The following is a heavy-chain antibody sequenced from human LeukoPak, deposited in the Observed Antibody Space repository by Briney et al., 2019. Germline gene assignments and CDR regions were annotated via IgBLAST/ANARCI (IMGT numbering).Heavy chain of an antibody. D-gene: IGHD1-1*01. V-gene: IGHV3-74*01. CDR1: GFTFSSYW. Sequence: PGGSLRLSCAASGFTFSSYWMHWVRQAPGKGLVWVSRVNSDESITTYADSVKGRFTISRDNAKNTLYLQMNSLRAEDTAVYYCARDTSKENAFDIWGQGTMVTVSS. CDR2: VNSDESIT. CDR3: ARDTSKENAFDI. J-gene: IGHJ3*02.